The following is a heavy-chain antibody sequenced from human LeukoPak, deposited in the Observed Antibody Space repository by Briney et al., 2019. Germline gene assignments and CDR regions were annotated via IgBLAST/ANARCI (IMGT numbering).Heavy chain of an antibody. CDR3: ARDTEGLLWFGELFSGFDY. Sequence: GGSLRLSCAASGFTFSSYWMSWVRQAPGKGLEWVANIKQDGSEKYYVDSVKGRFTISRDNAKNSLYLQMNSLRAEDTAVYYCARDTEGLLWFGELFSGFDYWAREPWSPSPQ. D-gene: IGHD3-10*01. CDR1: GFTFSSYW. V-gene: IGHV3-7*03. CDR2: IKQDGSEK. J-gene: IGHJ4*02.